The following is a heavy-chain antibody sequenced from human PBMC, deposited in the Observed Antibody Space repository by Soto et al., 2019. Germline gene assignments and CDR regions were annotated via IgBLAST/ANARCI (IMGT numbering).Heavy chain of an antibody. CDR3: ARDRSVGANLDYYGMDV. Sequence: LRLSCAASGFSFSGYGISWVRQAPGKGLEWVAVICYGGGSKYYADSVKGRFTISRDNSKNTLYLQMNSLRAEDTAVYYCARDRSVGANLDYYGMDVWGQGTTVTVSS. J-gene: IGHJ6*02. CDR2: ICYGGGSK. D-gene: IGHD1-26*01. V-gene: IGHV3-33*08. CDR1: GFSFSGYG.